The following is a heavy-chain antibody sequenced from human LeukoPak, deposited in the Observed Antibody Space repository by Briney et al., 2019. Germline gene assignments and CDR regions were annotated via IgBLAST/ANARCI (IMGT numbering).Heavy chain of an antibody. CDR3: ASPMLVGY. CDR1: GGSISSGSYY. D-gene: IGHD2-8*01. V-gene: IGHV4-39*01. Sequence: SETLSLTCTVSGGSISSGSYYWGWIRQPPGKGLEWIGSIYYSGSTYYNPSLKSRVTISVDTSKNQFSLKLSSVTAADTAVYYCASPMLVGYWGQGTLVTVSS. J-gene: IGHJ4*02. CDR2: IYYSGST.